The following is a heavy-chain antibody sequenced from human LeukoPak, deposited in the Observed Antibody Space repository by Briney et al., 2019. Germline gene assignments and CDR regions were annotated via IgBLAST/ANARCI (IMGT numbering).Heavy chain of an antibody. D-gene: IGHD1-7*01. CDR1: GFIFSGYS. Sequence: PGGSLRLSCAASGFIFSGYSMSWVRQAPGKGLEWVSSITSSTSYIYYADSVKGPFTISRDNAKNSLYLQMNSLRAEDTAVYYCARGGDWNYAVDYCGQGTLVIVSS. CDR2: ITSSTSYI. CDR3: ARGGDWNYAVDY. V-gene: IGHV3-21*01. J-gene: IGHJ4*02.